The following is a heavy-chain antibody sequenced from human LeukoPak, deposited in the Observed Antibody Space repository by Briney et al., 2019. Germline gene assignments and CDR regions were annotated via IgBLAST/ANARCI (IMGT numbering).Heavy chain of an antibody. CDR1: GYTFTSYD. V-gene: IGHV1-8*01. D-gene: IGHD3-10*01. CDR2: MNPNSGNT. Sequence: ASVKVSCKASGYTFTSYDINWVRQATGQGLEWMGWMNPNSGNTGYAQKFQGRVTMTRNTSISTAYMELSSLRSEDTAVYYCARSFGELLYYNWFDPWGQGTLVTVSS. CDR3: ARSFGELLYYNWFDP. J-gene: IGHJ5*02.